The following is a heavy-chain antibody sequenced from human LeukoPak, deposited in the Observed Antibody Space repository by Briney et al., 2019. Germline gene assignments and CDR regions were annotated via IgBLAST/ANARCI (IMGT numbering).Heavy chain of an antibody. CDR2: ISDDERNK. J-gene: IGHJ4*02. CDR1: GFPFSSYA. V-gene: IGHV3-30*04. CDR3: ARDLSTAPVGRHAAVLL. D-gene: IGHD6-13*01. Sequence: SGGSLRLSCAASGFPFSSYAMHWVRQAPGKGLEWVALISDDERNKYYADSVKGRFTISRDNSKNTLFLQMNSLRSDDTSVYYCARDLSTAPVGRHAAVLLWGQGTLVTVSS.